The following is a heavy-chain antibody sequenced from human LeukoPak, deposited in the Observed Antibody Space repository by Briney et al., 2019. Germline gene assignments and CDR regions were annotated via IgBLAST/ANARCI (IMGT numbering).Heavy chain of an antibody. D-gene: IGHD2/OR15-2a*01. CDR2: VSPHNGDT. J-gene: IGHJ3*01. CDR3: AGFFYDESPDAFDL. Sequence: ASVKVSCKASGYTFTSYNINWFRQAPGRGFEWLGFVSPHNGDTGYTQNFQGRVTMTRDTSINTAYMELSSLRSEDTAVYYCAGFFYDESPDAFDLWGQGTMVTVSS. V-gene: IGHV1-8*01. CDR1: GYTFTSYN.